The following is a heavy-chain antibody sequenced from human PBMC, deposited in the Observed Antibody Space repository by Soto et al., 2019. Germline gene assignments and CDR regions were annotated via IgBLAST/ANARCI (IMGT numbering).Heavy chain of an antibody. D-gene: IGHD1-7*01. V-gene: IGHV1-69*01. CDR3: ARPPRTCEQYGMDV. CDR2: IIPVFETP. J-gene: IGHJ6*02. Sequence: QVQLVQSGAEVNKPGSSVKVSCKASGATFSIYAISWVRQAPGQGLEWRGGIIPVFETPTYAQKFQGRLTITADESTSTAYMELTRLTSEDTAVYYCARPPRTCEQYGMDVWVQGTTVTVSS. CDR1: GATFSIYA.